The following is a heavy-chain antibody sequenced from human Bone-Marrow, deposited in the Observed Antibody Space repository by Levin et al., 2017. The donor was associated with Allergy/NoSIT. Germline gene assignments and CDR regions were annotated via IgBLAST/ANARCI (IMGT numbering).Heavy chain of an antibody. CDR3: ARARAYGDNIFDY. J-gene: IGHJ4*02. D-gene: IGHD4-17*01. CDR1: GFIFSSYS. CDR2: ISYAESNK. Sequence: SGGSLRLSCAASGFIFSSYSMHWVRQAPGKGLEWVAVISYAESNKYYADSVKGRFTIARDNSKNTLYLQLSSLRVEDTAVYYCARARAYGDNIFDYWGQGTLVTVSS. V-gene: IGHV3-30-3*01.